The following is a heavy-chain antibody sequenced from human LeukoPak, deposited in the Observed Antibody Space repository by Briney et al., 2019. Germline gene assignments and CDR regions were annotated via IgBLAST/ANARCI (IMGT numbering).Heavy chain of an antibody. CDR2: IYPGGSDT. V-gene: IGHV5-51*01. D-gene: IGHD2-15*01. J-gene: IGHJ4*02. CDR3: ARVYLDCSGGTCLDFDY. Sequence: GESLKISCKGSGYRFTSYWIAWARQMPDKGLEWMGIIYPGGSDTRYSPSFQGQVTISADKSISTAFLQWSSLKASDTAIYYCARVYLDCSGGTCLDFDYWGQGTLVTVPS. CDR1: GYRFTSYW.